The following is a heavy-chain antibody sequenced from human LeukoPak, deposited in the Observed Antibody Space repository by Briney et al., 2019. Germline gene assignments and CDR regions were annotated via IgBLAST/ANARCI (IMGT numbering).Heavy chain of an antibody. CDR1: GGTFSSYD. V-gene: IGHV1-8*03. D-gene: IGHD2-15*01. J-gene: IGHJ6*03. CDR2: MNPNSGNT. CDR3: ARAGGEYCSGGSCYSLNYYYYYYMDV. Sequence: ASVKVSCKASGGTFSSYDINWVRQATGQGLEWMGWMNPNSGNTGYAQKFQGRVTITRNTSISTAYMELSSLRSEDTAVYYCARAGGEYCSGGSCYSLNYYYYYYMDVWGKGTTVTVSS.